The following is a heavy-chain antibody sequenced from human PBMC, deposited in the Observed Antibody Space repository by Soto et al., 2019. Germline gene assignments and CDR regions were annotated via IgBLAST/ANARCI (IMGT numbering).Heavy chain of an antibody. CDR3: AMVDVYVTPSPQDV. Sequence: QVQLVQSGAEVKNPGASVKVSCKASGYSFTRYGIGWARQAPGQGLEWMRWINAYNGNTNYAQNLQGRLTLTTDTATTTAYMELRSRRSNDTAIYYCAMVDVYVTPSPQDVWGQGTTVTVSS. CDR1: GYSFTRYG. J-gene: IGHJ6*02. CDR2: INAYNGNT. D-gene: IGHD3-16*01. V-gene: IGHV1-18*01.